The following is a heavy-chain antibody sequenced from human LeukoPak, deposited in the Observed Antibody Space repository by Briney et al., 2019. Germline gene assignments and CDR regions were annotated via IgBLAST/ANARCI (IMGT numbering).Heavy chain of an antibody. CDR1: GGSFSGYY. D-gene: IGHD2-15*01. CDR2: INHSGST. Sequence: SETLSLTCAVYGGSFSGYYWSWIRQPPGKGLEWIGEINHSGSTNYNPSLKSRVTISVDTSKNQFSLKLSSVTAADTAVYYCASWVAATSGNWFDPWGQGTLVTVSS. V-gene: IGHV4-34*01. J-gene: IGHJ5*02. CDR3: ASWVAATSGNWFDP.